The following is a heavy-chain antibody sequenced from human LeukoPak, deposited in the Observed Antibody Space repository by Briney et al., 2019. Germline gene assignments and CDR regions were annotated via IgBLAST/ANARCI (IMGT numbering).Heavy chain of an antibody. CDR1: GGTFSSYA. Sequence: SVKVSCKASGGTFSSYAISWVRQAPGQGLEWMGGIIPIFGTANYAQKFQGRVTITADESTSTAYMELSSLRSEDTAVYYCARGGKRVVVPAAFDYWGQGALVTVSS. J-gene: IGHJ4*02. V-gene: IGHV1-69*13. CDR2: IIPIFGTA. D-gene: IGHD2-2*01. CDR3: ARGGKRVVVPAAFDY.